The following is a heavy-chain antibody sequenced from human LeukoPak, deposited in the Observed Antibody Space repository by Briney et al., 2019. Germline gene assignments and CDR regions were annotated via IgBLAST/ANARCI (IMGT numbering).Heavy chain of an antibody. D-gene: IGHD4-4*01. CDR2: ISGSGGST. CDR3: AKDDYSNYLPRY. CDR1: GFTFSSYA. Sequence: GGSLRLSCAASGFTFSSYAMSWVRQAPGKGLEWVSAISGSGGSTYYADSVKGRLTISRDNSKNTLYLQMDSLRAEDTAVYYCAKDDYSNYLPRYWGQGTLVTVSS. J-gene: IGHJ4*02. V-gene: IGHV3-23*01.